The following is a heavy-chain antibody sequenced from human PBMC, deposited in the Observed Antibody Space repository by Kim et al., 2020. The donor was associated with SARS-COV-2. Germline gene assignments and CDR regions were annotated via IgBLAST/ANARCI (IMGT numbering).Heavy chain of an antibody. D-gene: IGHD5-18*01. V-gene: IGHV1-69*13. CDR1: GGTFSSYA. Sequence: SVKVSCKASGGTFSSYAISWVRQAPGQGLEWIGGIIPIFGTANYAQKFQGRVTITADESTSTAYMELSSLRSEDTAVYYCARARHDTAMVNRVYYYYGMDVWGQGTTVTVSS. J-gene: IGHJ6*02. CDR2: IIPIFGTA. CDR3: ARARHDTAMVNRVYYYYGMDV.